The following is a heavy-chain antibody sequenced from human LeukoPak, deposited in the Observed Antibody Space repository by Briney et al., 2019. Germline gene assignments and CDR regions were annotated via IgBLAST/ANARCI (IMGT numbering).Heavy chain of an antibody. CDR2: IYSSGDT. V-gene: IGHV3-66*01. CDR3: ARAYYDILTTDS. D-gene: IGHD3-9*01. Sequence: QPGGSLRLSCTASGFTVRTNYMSWVRQAPGKGLEWVSVIYSSGDTYYADSVKGRFTISRDGSKNTLYLQMNSLRAEDTAVYFCARAYYDILTTDSWGQGTLVSVSS. J-gene: IGHJ4*02. CDR1: GFTVRTNY.